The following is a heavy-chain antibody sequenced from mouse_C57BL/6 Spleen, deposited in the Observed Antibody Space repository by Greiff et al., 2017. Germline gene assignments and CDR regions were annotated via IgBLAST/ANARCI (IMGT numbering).Heavy chain of an antibody. J-gene: IGHJ4*01. CDR3: ARLRREGAMDY. CDR1: GFTFSDYY. D-gene: IGHD2-12*01. CDR2: INYDGSST. V-gene: IGHV5-16*01. Sequence: VQLKESEGGLVQPGSSMKLSCTASGFTFSDYYMAWVRQVPEKGLEWVANINYDGSSTYYLDSLKSRFIISRDNAKNILYLQMSSLKSEDTATYYCARLRREGAMDYWGQGTSVTVSA.